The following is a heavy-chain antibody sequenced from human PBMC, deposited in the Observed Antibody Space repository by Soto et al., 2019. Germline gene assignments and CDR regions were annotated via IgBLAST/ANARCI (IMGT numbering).Heavy chain of an antibody. J-gene: IGHJ4*02. D-gene: IGHD6-13*01. Sequence: GGSLRLSCAASGFTFSSYAMSWVRQAPGKGLEWVSAISGSGGSTYYADSVKGRFTISRDNSKNTLCLQMNSLRAEDTAVYYCAKDDSAFQAAAGDYFDYWGQGTLVTVSS. CDR3: AKDDSAFQAAAGDYFDY. V-gene: IGHV3-23*01. CDR2: ISGSGGST. CDR1: GFTFSSYA.